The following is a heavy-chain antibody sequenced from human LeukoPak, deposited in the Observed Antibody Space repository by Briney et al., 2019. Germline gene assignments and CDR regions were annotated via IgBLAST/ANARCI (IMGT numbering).Heavy chain of an antibody. CDR3: ARDGSSNWHANFDSYYMDV. D-gene: IGHD6-13*01. CDR2: ISAYNGDT. J-gene: IGHJ6*03. Sequence: GASVKVSCKASGYTFTNYGISWVRQAPGQGLEWMGWISAYNGDTNYAQKLQGRVTMTTDPSTGTAYMELRSLRSDDTAVYYYARDGSSNWHANFDSYYMDVWGKGTTVTVSS. CDR1: GYTFTNYG. V-gene: IGHV1-18*01.